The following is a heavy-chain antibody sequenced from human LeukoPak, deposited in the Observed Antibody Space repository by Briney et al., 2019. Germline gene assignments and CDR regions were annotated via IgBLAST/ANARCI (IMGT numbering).Heavy chain of an antibody. CDR1: GYTFTGYY. CDR2: INPNSGGT. CDR3: ARDSHSSGWYLIGY. D-gene: IGHD6-19*01. J-gene: IGHJ4*02. V-gene: IGHV1-2*06. Sequence: ASVNVSCKASGYTFTGYYMHWVRQAPGQGLEWMGRINPNSGGTNYAQKFQGRVTMTRDTSISTAYMELSRLRSDDTAVYYCARDSHSSGWYLIGYWGQGTLVTVSS.